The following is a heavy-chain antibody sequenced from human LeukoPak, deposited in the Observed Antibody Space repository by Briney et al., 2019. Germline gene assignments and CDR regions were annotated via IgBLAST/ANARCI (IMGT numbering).Heavy chain of an antibody. V-gene: IGHV4-39*01. D-gene: IGHD5-18*01. CDR1: GGSISSSSYY. Sequence: SETPSLTCTVSGGSISSSSYYWGWIRQPPGKGLEWIGSIYYSGSTYYNPSLKSRVTISVDTSKNQFSLKLSSVTAEDTAVYYCARLEQLWSYYFDYWGQGTLVTVSS. CDR3: ARLEQLWSYYFDY. CDR2: IYYSGST. J-gene: IGHJ4*02.